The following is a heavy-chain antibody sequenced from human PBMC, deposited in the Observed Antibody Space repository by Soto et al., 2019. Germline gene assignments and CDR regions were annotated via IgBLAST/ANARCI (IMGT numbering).Heavy chain of an antibody. CDR3: ARDSNNRYSSYFDY. CDR2: INSDGTIT. Sequence: GGSLRLSCAASGLTFSSYWMHWVRQAPGKGLVWVSSINSDGTITRFADSVKGRFTISRDNAKNTLYLQMNSLRAEDTAVYYCARDSNNRYSSYFDYWCQGTLVTVST. D-gene: IGHD6-13*01. J-gene: IGHJ4*02. CDR1: GLTFSSYW. V-gene: IGHV3-74*01.